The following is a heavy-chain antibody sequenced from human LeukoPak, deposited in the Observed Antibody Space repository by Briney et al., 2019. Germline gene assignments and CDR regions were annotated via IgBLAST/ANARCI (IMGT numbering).Heavy chain of an antibody. V-gene: IGHV4-59*01. CDR2: IYFSDNT. D-gene: IGHD3-9*01. CDR1: GSSISTYY. CDR3: ARGDILTGYSY. J-gene: IGHJ4*02. Sequence: PSETLSLTCTVSGSSISTYYWTWIRQPPGKGLEWIGYIYFSDNTNYNPSLKSRVTISLDTSKNQVSLKLKSVTAAVTAVYYCARGDILTGYSYWGQGTLVTVSS.